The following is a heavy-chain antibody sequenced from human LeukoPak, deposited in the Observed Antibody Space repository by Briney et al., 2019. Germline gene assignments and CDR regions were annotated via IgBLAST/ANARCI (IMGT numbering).Heavy chain of an antibody. D-gene: IGHD1-1*01. CDR3: AKWHERLLAFDS. CDR2: IHYTGKN. Sequence: GSLRLSCAASGVTVNNNYMSWVRQPPGKGLEWIGYIHYTGKNYYNPSLKSRITMSVDTSKSQFSLKLSSVTTADTAVYYCAKWHERLLAFDSWSQGALVTVSS. CDR1: GVTVNNNY. J-gene: IGHJ4*02. V-gene: IGHV4-59*02.